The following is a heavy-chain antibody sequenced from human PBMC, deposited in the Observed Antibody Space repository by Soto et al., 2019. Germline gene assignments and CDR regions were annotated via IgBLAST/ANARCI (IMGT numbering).Heavy chain of an antibody. Sequence: GESLKISCKGSGYSFTSYWIGWVRQMPGKGLEWTGIIYPGDSDTRYSPSFQGQVTISADKSISTAYLQWSSLKASDTAMYYCSRSECGYSYGFADVCGQGTTVLVSS. CDR1: GYSFTSYW. V-gene: IGHV5-51*01. D-gene: IGHD5-18*01. CDR2: IYPGDSDT. J-gene: IGHJ6*02. CDR3: SRSECGYSYGFADV.